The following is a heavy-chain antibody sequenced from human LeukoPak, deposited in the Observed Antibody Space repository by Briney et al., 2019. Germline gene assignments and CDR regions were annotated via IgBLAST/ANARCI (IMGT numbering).Heavy chain of an antibody. Sequence: GGSLRLSCAASGFTVSSNYMSWVRQAPGKGLEWVSVIYSGGSTYYADSVKGRFTISRDNSKNTLYLQMNSLRAEDTAVYYCAKDGSATSANWFDPWGQGTLVSVSS. D-gene: IGHD2-2*01. J-gene: IGHJ5*02. CDR2: IYSGGST. V-gene: IGHV3-53*01. CDR3: AKDGSATSANWFDP. CDR1: GFTVSSNY.